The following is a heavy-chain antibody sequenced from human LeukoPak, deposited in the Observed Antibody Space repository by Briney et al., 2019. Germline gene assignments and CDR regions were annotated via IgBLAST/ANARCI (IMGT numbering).Heavy chain of an antibody. CDR1: GYTFTSYD. Sequence: ASVKVSCKASGYTFTSYDINWVRQATGQGLEWMGWMNPNSGGTGYAQKFQGRVTMTRNTSISTAYMELSSLTSDDTAVFYCARTGMGGNVWMDSWGQGTLVTVSS. J-gene: IGHJ5*01. CDR3: ARTGMGGNVWMDS. D-gene: IGHD1-26*01. CDR2: MNPNSGGT. V-gene: IGHV1-8*01.